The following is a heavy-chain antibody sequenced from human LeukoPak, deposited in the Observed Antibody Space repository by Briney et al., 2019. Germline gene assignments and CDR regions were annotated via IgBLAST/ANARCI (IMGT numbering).Heavy chain of an antibody. D-gene: IGHD2-21*01. CDR1: GFTFSIYA. J-gene: IGHJ4*02. V-gene: IGHV3-23*01. CDR3: AKSHITRYPLQYYFDL. Sequence: GGSLRLSCAASGFTFSIYAMSWLRQAPQKGLEWVSGISVTGDITYYADSVKGRFTIARDNSRTTLYLQLNSLTADDPAVYYCAKSHITRYPLQYYFDLWGQGAQVIVSS. CDR2: ISVTGDIT.